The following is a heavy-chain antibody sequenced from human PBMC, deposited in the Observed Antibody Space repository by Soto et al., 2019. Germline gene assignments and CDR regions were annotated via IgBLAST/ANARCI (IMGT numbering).Heavy chain of an antibody. CDR1: GFTFTSYW. CDR3: AREGGYDSSGGHWLDP. CDR2: IDGDGATT. J-gene: IGHJ5*02. D-gene: IGHD3-22*01. V-gene: IGHV3-74*01. Sequence: EVQLVESGGGVVQPGGSLRLSCAASGFTFTSYWMHWVRQIPGKGLECVSRIDGDGATTHYADSVKGRFTISRDNAKNTLYLQMNSLRAEDTAVYYCAREGGYDSSGGHWLDPWGQGTLVTVSS.